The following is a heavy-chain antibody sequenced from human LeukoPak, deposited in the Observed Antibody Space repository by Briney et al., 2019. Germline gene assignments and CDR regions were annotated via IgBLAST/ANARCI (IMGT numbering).Heavy chain of an antibody. V-gene: IGHV1-69*05. CDR2: IFAIFGTA. D-gene: IGHD3-3*01. J-gene: IGHJ6*03. Sequence: SVKVSCKASVGTFSSYAISLVRQAPGQGLEWMGGIFAIFGTANYAQKLQGRVTITTDESTSTAYMELSSLRSEDTAVYYCARSYAFGVVYYYYYMDVWGKGTTVTVSS. CDR1: VGTFSSYA. CDR3: ARSYAFGVVYYYYYMDV.